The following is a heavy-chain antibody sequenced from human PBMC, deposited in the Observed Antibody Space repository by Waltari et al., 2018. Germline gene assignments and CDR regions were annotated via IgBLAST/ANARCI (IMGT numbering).Heavy chain of an antibody. D-gene: IGHD3-3*01. Sequence: QVQLVESGGGVVQPGVSLRLSCVASAFSFSNYVMHCIRQAPGKGLEWLALLRYDGNNDFYADSVKGRFTISRDNSKNTVYLQMNSLRPEDTAFYYCAKDLKHFGVVSPLGHWGQGTLVTVSS. CDR3: AKDLKHFGVVSPLGH. CDR1: AFSFSNYV. V-gene: IGHV3-30*02. J-gene: IGHJ4*02. CDR2: LRYDGNND.